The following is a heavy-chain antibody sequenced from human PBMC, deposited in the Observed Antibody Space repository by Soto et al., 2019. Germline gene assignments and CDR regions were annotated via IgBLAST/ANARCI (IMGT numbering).Heavy chain of an antibody. CDR3: ANSPPGDQLSWVDP. CDR1: GFTFSDYD. CDR2: ISSSSSYT. V-gene: IGHV3-11*06. Sequence: SCAASGFTFSDYDMSWIRQAPGKGLEWVSYISSSSSYTNYADSVKGRFTISRDNAKNSLYLQMNSLRAEDTAVYYCANSPPGDQLSWVDPWGQGTLVTVSS. J-gene: IGHJ5*02. D-gene: IGHD3-10*01.